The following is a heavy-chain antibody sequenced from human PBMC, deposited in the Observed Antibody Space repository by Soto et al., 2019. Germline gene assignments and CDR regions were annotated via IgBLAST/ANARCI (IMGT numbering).Heavy chain of an antibody. V-gene: IGHV3-23*01. Sequence: GGSLRLSCAASGFTFSSYAMSWVRQAPGKGLEWVSVISGSGGSTYYADSVKGRFTISRDNSKNTLYLQMNSLRAEDTAVYYCARKVYYYYGMGVWGQGTTVTVSS. CDR2: ISGSGGST. CDR1: GFTFSSYA. CDR3: ARKVYYYYGMGV. J-gene: IGHJ6*02.